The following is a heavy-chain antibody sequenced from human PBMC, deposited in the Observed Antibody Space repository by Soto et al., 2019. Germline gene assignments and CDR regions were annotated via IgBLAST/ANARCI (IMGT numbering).Heavy chain of an antibody. Sequence: QVQLQESGPGLVKHSETLSLTCSVSGVSTSNHYWTWIRKPPGQGPEWIGRIYYTGTTNYNASFNSGVTISVDPSKNRFSLKLTSVTTADTAVYYCARGGGSPYHDHEFDYWCQGILVTFSS. V-gene: IGHV4-59*11. J-gene: IGHJ4*02. CDR3: ARGGGSPYHDHEFDY. CDR1: GVSTSNHY. D-gene: IGHD2-2*01. CDR2: IYYTGTT.